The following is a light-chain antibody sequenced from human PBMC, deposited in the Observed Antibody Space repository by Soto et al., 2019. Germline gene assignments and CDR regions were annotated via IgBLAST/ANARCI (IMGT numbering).Light chain of an antibody. CDR3: SSYTSGSTYV. V-gene: IGLV2-14*01. J-gene: IGLJ1*01. CDR1: SSDVGGYHY. CDR2: EVS. Sequence: QSVLTQPASVSGSPGQSITISCTGTSSDVGGYHYVSWYQQYPDKAPKLMIYEVSNRPSGISHRFSGSKSGNTASLTISGLQTEDEAGYYCSSYTSGSTYVFGTGTKVTVL.